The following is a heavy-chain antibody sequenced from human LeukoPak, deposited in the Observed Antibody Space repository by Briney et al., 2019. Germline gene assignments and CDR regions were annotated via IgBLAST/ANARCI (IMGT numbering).Heavy chain of an antibody. CDR3: AREGGDY. J-gene: IGHJ4*02. V-gene: IGHV3-30-3*01. CDR2: ISYDGSNK. D-gene: IGHD3-16*01. Sequence: GRSLRLSCAAPGFTFSSYAMHWVRQAPGKGLEWVAVISYDGSNKYYADSVKGRFTISRDNSKNTLYLQMNSLRAEDTAVYYCAREGGDYWGQGTLVTVSS. CDR1: GFTFSSYA.